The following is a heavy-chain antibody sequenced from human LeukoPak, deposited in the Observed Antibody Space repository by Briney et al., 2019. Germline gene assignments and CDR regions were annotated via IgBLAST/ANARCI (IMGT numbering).Heavy chain of an antibody. CDR3: TRESLSGSSRDY. CDR1: GYTFTGYD. Sequence: ASVRVSCKASGYTFTGYDINWVRQAIGQGLEWMGWTNPSTGDTGYAQKFQGRVTMTRNTSVDTAFMELSGLGSEDTAVYYCTRESLSGSSRDYWGQGTLVTVSS. V-gene: IGHV1-8*01. CDR2: TNPSTGDT. D-gene: IGHD1-26*01. J-gene: IGHJ4*02.